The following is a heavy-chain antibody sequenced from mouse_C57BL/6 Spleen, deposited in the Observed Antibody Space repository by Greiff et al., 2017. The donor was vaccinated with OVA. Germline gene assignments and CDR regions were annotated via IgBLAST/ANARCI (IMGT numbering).Heavy chain of an antibody. CDR3: ARDLGDYDNY. D-gene: IGHD2-4*01. CDR2: ISDGGSYT. V-gene: IGHV5-4*01. Sequence: EVQVVESGGGLVKPGGSLKLSCAASGFTFSSYAMSWVRQTPEKRLEWVATISDGGSYTYYPDNVKGRFTISRDNAKNNLYLQMSHLKSEDTAMYYCARDLGDYDNYWGQGTTLTVSS. J-gene: IGHJ2*01. CDR1: GFTFSSYA.